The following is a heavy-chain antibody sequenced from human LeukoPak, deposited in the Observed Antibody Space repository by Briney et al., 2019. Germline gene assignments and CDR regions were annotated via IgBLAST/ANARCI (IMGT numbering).Heavy chain of an antibody. CDR1: GYTFTGYY. CDR3: AREPLRYCTNGVCYCGWFDP. Sequence: ASVKVSCKASGYTFTGYYMHWVRQAPGQGLEWMGWINPNSGGTNYAQKFQGRVTMTRDTSISTAYMELSRLRSDDTAVYYCAREPLRYCTNGVCYCGWFDPWGQGTLVTVSS. V-gene: IGHV1-2*02. CDR2: INPNSGGT. J-gene: IGHJ5*02. D-gene: IGHD2-8*01.